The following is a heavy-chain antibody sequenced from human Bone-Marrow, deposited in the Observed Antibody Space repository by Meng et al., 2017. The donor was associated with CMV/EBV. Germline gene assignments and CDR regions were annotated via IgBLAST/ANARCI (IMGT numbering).Heavy chain of an antibody. CDR3: ARERDHYYDSSDFDY. D-gene: IGHD3-22*01. CDR2: INPSGGST. V-gene: IGHV1-46*01. CDR1: GYTFTSYY. Sequence: ASVKVSCKASGYTFTSYYMHWVRQAPGQGLEWMGIINPSGGSTSYAQKFQGRVTMTRDTSTSTVYMELSSLRSDDTAVYYCARERDHYYDSSDFDYWGQGTLVTVSS. J-gene: IGHJ4*02.